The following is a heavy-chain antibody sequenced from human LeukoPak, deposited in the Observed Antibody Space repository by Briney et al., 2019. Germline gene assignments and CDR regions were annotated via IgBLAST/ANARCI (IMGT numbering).Heavy chain of an antibody. J-gene: IGHJ6*03. CDR1: GFTFSRYA. CDR3: AKDQGGPYLWYYDFWSGYYYYMDV. D-gene: IGHD3-3*01. CDR2: ISGSGGST. V-gene: IGHV3-23*01. Sequence: GGSLRLSCAASGFTFSRYAMSWVRQAPGKGLEWVSAISGSGGSTYYADSVKGRFTISRDNSKNTLYLQMNSLRAEDTAVYYCAKDQGGPYLWYYDFWSGYYYYMDVWGKGTTVTVSS.